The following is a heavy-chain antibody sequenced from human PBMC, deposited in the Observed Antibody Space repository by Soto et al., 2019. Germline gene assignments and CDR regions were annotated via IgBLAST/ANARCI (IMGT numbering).Heavy chain of an antibody. V-gene: IGHV4-59*01. CDR1: HGSISSYY. Sequence: QVQLQESGPGLVKPSETLSLTCTVSHGSISSYYWSWVRQPPGKGLEWIGYVFYTGSTNYNPSLKSRVTISVDTSKNQFSLKLSSVTSADTAMYYCARSVGSADWHDYWGQGTLVTVSS. D-gene: IGHD1-26*01. CDR2: VFYTGST. J-gene: IGHJ4*02. CDR3: ARSVGSADWHDY.